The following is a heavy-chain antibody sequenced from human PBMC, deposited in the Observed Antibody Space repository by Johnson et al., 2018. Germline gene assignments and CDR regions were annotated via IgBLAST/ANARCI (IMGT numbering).Heavy chain of an antibody. D-gene: IGHD1-26*01. CDR3: AKEGVMEWEYYGPFQY. V-gene: IGHV3-30*18. Sequence: QVQLVQSGGGVVQPGRSMRLSCAASGFTFSSCAMHWVRQAAGKGLEWVAVISYDGSKKDYADSVKGRFTISRDNSKNTLYRQMNRLRAEETAGYYCAKEGVMEWEYYGPFQYWGPGTLVTVSS. CDR2: ISYDGSKK. CDR1: GFTFSSCA. J-gene: IGHJ1*01.